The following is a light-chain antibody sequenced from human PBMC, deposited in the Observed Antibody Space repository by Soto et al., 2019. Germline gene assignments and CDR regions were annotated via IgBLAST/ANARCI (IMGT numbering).Light chain of an antibody. Sequence: DVVMTQTPLSLSVTPGQPASISCRSTQSLVHTDGETYSYWSLQRSGQPPQLLIYGVSNRSAGVADRVTGSGSGTDFTLTISRVEAEDVGVYYCMQSIELPHTFGQGNRLEIK. CDR1: QSLVHTDGETY. V-gene: IGKV2D-29*01. CDR2: GVS. J-gene: IGKJ2*01. CDR3: MQSIELPHT.